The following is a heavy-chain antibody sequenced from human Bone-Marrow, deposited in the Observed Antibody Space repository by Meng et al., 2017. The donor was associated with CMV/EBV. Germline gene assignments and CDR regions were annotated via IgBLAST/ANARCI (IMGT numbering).Heavy chain of an antibody. J-gene: IGHJ5*02. CDR3: ARLEGDWFDP. V-gene: IGHV3-21*01. D-gene: IGHD3-16*01. CDR2: ISSSSSYI. CDR1: GFTFSSYS. Sequence: EVQLVESGGGLVKPGWSLRLSCAASGFTFSSYSMNWVRQAPGKGLEWVSSISSSSSYIYYADSVKGRFTISRDNAKNSLYLQMNSLRAEDTAVYYCARLEGDWFDPWGQGTLVTVSS.